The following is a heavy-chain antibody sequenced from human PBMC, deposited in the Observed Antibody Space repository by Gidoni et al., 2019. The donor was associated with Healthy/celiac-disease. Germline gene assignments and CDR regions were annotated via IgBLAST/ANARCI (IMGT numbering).Heavy chain of an antibody. CDR1: GFTFSSYW. J-gene: IGHJ4*02. V-gene: IGHV3-7*01. CDR3: ARGAWYSGY. CDR2: INQDGSQK. Sequence: EVQVVESGGGLVQPGGSLRLSCAASGFTFSSYWMSWVRQAPGKGLEWVANINQDGSQKSYVDSVKGRFTISRDNAKNSLSLQMNSVRAEDTAVYYCARGAWYSGYWGQGTLVTVSS.